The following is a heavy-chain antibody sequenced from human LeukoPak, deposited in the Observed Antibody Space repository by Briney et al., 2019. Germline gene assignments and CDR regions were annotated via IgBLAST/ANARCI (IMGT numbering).Heavy chain of an antibody. CDR1: GFTFSSYA. V-gene: IGHV3-64*01. Sequence: GGSLRLSCAASGFTFSSYAMHWVRQAPGKGLEYVSAISSNGGSTYYANSVKGRFTISRDNSKNTLYLQMNSLRAEDTAVYYCARPSAADLYYFDYWGQGILVTVSS. CDR3: ARPSAADLYYFDY. CDR2: ISSNGGST. D-gene: IGHD6-13*01. J-gene: IGHJ4*02.